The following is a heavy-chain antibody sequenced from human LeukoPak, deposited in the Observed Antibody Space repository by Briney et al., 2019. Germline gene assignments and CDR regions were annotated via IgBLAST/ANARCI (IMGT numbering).Heavy chain of an antibody. D-gene: IGHD2-2*01. CDR3: AKALSLVVVPAATYHYYYYGMDV. CDR2: ISGSGGST. V-gene: IGHV3-23*01. J-gene: IGHJ6*02. CDR1: GFTFSSYA. Sequence: GGSLRLSCAASGFTFSSYAMSWVRQAPGKGLEWVSAISGSGGSTYYADSVKGRFTISRDNSKNTLYLQMNSLRAEDTAVYYCAKALSLVVVPAATYHYYYYGMDVWGQGTTVTVSS.